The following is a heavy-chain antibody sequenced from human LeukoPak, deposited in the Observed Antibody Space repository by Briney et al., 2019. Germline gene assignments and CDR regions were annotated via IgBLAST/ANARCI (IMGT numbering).Heavy chain of an antibody. J-gene: IGHJ4*02. V-gene: IGHV4-4*07. CDR3: AREGLLWFGELSHYFDY. CDR2: IYTSGST. CDR1: GFTFNNYA. D-gene: IGHD3-10*01. Sequence: GSLRLSCAASGFTFNNYALSWIRQPAGKGLEWIGRIYTSGSTNYNPSLKSRVTISVDTSKNQFSLKLSSVTAADTAVYYCAREGLLWFGELSHYFDYWGQGTLVTVSS.